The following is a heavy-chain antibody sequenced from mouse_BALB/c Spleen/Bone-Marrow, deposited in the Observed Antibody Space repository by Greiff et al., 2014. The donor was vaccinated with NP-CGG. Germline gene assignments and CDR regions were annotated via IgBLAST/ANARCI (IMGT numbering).Heavy chain of an antibody. J-gene: IGHJ3*01. CDR1: GFDFSGYW. V-gene: IGHV4-1*02. CDR2: INPDSRTI. D-gene: IGHD1-2*01. Sequence: EVNLVESGGGLVQPGGSLKLSCAASGFDFSGYWMTWVRQAPGKGLEWIGEINPDSRTINYKPSLKEKFIMSRDNAKNTLYLQMSKVRSEDTALYYCARNGYYGWMTCWGQGTLVTVSA. CDR3: ARNGYYGWMTC.